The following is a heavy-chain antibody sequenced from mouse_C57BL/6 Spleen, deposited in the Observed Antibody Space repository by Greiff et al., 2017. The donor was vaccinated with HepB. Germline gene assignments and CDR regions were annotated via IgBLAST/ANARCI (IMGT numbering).Heavy chain of an antibody. V-gene: IGHV1-76*01. Sequence: QVHVKQSGAELVRPGASVKLSCKASGYTFTDYYINWVKQRPGQGLEWIARIYPGSGNTYYNEKFKGKATLTAEKSSSTAYMQLSSLTSEDSAVYFCARFYYSNYYAMDYWGQGTSVTVSS. J-gene: IGHJ4*01. CDR1: GYTFTDYY. D-gene: IGHD2-5*01. CDR2: IYPGSGNT. CDR3: ARFYYSNYYAMDY.